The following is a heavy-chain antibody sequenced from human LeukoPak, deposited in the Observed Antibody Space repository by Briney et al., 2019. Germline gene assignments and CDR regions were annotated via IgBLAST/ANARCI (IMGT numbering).Heavy chain of an antibody. D-gene: IGHD2-2*01. CDR2: INPNSGGT. CDR3: ARGGIVVVPAAPFDY. Sequence: ASVKVSCKASGYTFTGYYMHWVRQAPGQGLEWMGWINPNSGGTNYAQKFQGRVTMTRDTSISTAYMELSRLRSDDTAVYYCARGGIVVVPAAPFDYWGQGTLVTVSS. V-gene: IGHV1-2*02. CDR1: GYTFTGYY. J-gene: IGHJ4*02.